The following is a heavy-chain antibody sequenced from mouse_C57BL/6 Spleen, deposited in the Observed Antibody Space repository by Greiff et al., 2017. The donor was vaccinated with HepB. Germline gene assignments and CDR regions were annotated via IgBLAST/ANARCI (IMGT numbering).Heavy chain of an antibody. D-gene: IGHD1-1*01. J-gene: IGHJ2*01. V-gene: IGHV14-4*01. Sequence: EVQGVESGAELVRPGASVKLSCTASGFNIKDDYMHWVKQRPEQGLEWIGWIDPENGDTEYASKFQGKATITADTSSNTAYLQLSSLTSEDTAVYYCTTYYYGSSNYWGQGTTLTVSS. CDR3: TTYYYGSSNY. CDR1: GFNIKDDY. CDR2: IDPENGDT.